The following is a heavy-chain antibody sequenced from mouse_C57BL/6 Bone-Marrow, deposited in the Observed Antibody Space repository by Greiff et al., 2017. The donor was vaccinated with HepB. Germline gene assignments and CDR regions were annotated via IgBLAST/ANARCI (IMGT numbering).Heavy chain of an antibody. CDR3: ARADSSGSFAY. CDR2: IDPSDSYT. D-gene: IGHD3-2*02. V-gene: IGHV1-50*01. J-gene: IGHJ3*01. Sequence: QVQLQQPGAELVKPGASVKLSCKASGYTFTSYWMQWVKQRPGQGLEWIGEIDPSDSYTNYNQKFKGKATLTVDTSSSTAYMQLSSLTSEDSAVYYCARADSSGSFAYWGQGTLVTVSA. CDR1: GYTFTSYW.